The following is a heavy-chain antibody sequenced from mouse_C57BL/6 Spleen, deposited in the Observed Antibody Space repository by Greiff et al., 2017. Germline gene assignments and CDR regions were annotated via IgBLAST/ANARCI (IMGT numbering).Heavy chain of an antibody. CDR2: IYPGDGDT. Sequence: VQLQQSGPELVKPGASVKISCKASGYAFSSSWLNWVKRRPGKGLEWFGRIYPGDGDTNYNGKFKGKATLTADKSSSTAYMQLSSLTSEDSAVYFCARELRLRAMDYWGQGTSVTGSS. CDR3: ARELRLRAMDY. D-gene: IGHD3-2*02. J-gene: IGHJ4*01. V-gene: IGHV1-82*01. CDR1: GYAFSSSW.